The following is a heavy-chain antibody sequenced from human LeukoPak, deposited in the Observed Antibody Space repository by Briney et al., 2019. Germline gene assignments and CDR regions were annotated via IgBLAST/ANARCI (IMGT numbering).Heavy chain of an antibody. CDR2: IYHSGST. D-gene: IGHD1-26*01. CDR3: ARDIKRSRARWENLGFDP. Sequence: SETLSLTCTVSGYSISSGYYWGWIRQPPGKGLEWIGSIYHSGSTYYNPSLKSRVTISVDTSKNQFSLKLSSVTAADAAVYYCARDIKRSRARWENLGFDPWGQGTLVTVSS. V-gene: IGHV4-38-2*02. J-gene: IGHJ5*02. CDR1: GYSISSGYY.